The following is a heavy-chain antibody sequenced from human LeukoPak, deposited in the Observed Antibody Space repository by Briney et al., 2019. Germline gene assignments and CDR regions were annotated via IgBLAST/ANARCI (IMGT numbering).Heavy chain of an antibody. V-gene: IGHV1-2*02. D-gene: IGHD3-3*01. CDR2: INPNSGGT. CDR1: GYTFTGYY. J-gene: IGHJ6*03. Sequence: ASVKVSCKASGYTFTGYYMHWVRQAPGQGLEWMGWINPNSGGTNYAQKFQGRVTMTRDTSTSTAYMELSRLRSDDTAVYYCAREGDFWSGYYYYYYMDVWGKGTTVTVSS. CDR3: AREGDFWSGYYYYYYMDV.